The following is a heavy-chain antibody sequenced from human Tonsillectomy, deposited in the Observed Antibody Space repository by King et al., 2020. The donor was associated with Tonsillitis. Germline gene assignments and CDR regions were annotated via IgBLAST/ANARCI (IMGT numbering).Heavy chain of an antibody. J-gene: IGHJ4*02. D-gene: IGHD3-10*01. V-gene: IGHV4-59*01. CDR2: IYYSGST. CDR3: ARGGSYYYGSGSSFYYFDY. CDR1: GGSISSYY. Sequence: QLQESGPGLVKPSETLSLTCTVSGGSISSYYWSWIRQSPGKGLEWIGCIYYSGSTNYNPSLKSRVTISVDTSKNQFSLELSSVTAADTAVYYCARGGSYYYGSGSSFYYFDYWGQGTLVTVSS.